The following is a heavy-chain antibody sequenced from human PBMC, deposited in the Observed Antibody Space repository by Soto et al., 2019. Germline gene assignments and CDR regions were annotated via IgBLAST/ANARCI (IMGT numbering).Heavy chain of an antibody. D-gene: IGHD3-10*01. Sequence: QVQLVESGGGVVQPGRSQRLSCAASGFPFTTYGMHWVREGPGKGLEWVAVISYDGSNRYYADSVKGRFTISRDNSKNTRYLQMSDLRPEDTALYYCVGGQYYFDYRGQGTRVTVSS. CDR1: GFPFTTYG. CDR2: ISYDGSNR. J-gene: IGHJ4*02. CDR3: VGGQYYFDY. V-gene: IGHV3-30*03.